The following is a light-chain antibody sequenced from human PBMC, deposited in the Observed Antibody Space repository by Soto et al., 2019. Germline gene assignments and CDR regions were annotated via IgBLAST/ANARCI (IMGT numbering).Light chain of an antibody. CDR2: RND. CDR1: TSNIGSNY. V-gene: IGLV1-47*01. J-gene: IGLJ3*02. CDR3: AAWDDSLRGVV. Sequence: QSVLTQPPSASGTPGQRVAISCSGSTSNIGSNYVYWYQQLPGTAPKLLIYRNDQRPSAVPDRFSGSKSGTSASLAISGLRSEDEADYYCAAWDDSLRGVVFVGGTKLTVL.